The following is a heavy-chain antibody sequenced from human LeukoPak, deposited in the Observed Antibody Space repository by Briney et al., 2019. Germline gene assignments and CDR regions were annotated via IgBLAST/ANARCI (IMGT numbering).Heavy chain of an antibody. CDR1: GFTVSSNY. CDR3: ARGGWSVDFDY. D-gene: IGHD1-26*01. Sequence: GGSLRLSCAASGFTVSSNYMSWVRQAPGKGLEWVSVIYSGGTAHYADSVKGRFTISRDSSKNTLYLQMNSLRAEDTAVYYCARGGWSVDFDYWGQGTLVTVSS. CDR2: IYSGGTA. J-gene: IGHJ4*02. V-gene: IGHV3-53*01.